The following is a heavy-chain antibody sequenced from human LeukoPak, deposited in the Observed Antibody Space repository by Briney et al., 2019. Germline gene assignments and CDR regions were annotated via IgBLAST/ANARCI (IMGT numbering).Heavy chain of an antibody. J-gene: IGHJ4*02. CDR1: GGSFSGYY. CDR2: INHSGST. D-gene: IGHD2-15*01. CDR3: ARRSGVVVVAATYYFDY. Sequence: SETLSLTCAVYGGSFSGYYWSWIRQPPGKGLEWIGEINHSGSTNYNPSLKSRVTISVDTSKNQFSLKLSSVTAADTAVHYCARRSGVVVVAATYYFDYWGQGTLVTVSS. V-gene: IGHV4-34*01.